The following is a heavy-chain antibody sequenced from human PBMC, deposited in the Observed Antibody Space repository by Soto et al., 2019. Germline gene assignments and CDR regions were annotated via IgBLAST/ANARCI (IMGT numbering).Heavy chain of an antibody. Sequence: PGGSLRLSCAASGFTFSRYAMSWVRQAPGKGLEWVSYISSSSSYTNYADSVKGRFTISRDNAKNSLYLQMNSLRAEDTAVYYCARFKTHYDFWSGSPPDAFDIWGQGTMVTVSS. J-gene: IGHJ3*02. V-gene: IGHV3-11*06. CDR2: ISSSSSYT. D-gene: IGHD3-3*01. CDR3: ARFKTHYDFWSGSPPDAFDI. CDR1: GFTFSRYA.